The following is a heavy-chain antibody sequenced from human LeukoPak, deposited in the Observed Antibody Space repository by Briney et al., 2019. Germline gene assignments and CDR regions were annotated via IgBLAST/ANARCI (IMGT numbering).Heavy chain of an antibody. Sequence: PSETLSLTCTVSGGSISSYYWSWIRRPPGKGLEWIGYIYYSGSTNYNPSLKSRVTISVDTSKNQFSLKLSSVTAADTAVYYCARGVDGYNTNYFDYWGQGTLVTVSS. CDR1: GGSISSYY. CDR2: IYYSGST. D-gene: IGHD5-24*01. V-gene: IGHV4-59*01. J-gene: IGHJ4*02. CDR3: ARGVDGYNTNYFDY.